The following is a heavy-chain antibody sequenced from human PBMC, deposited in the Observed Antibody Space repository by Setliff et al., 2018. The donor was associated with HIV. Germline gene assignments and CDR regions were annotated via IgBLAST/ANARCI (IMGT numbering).Heavy chain of an antibody. D-gene: IGHD3-22*01. Sequence: SETLSLTCTVSGGSISSYYWSWIRQPAGKGLEWIGTVCYSGGTYYNPSLMGRVTLSIDTAKNQFSLNLSSVAAADTAVYYCARHFYGYYGSNGLPIQYWGQGTLVTVSS. V-gene: IGHV4-59*05. CDR2: VCYSGGT. CDR1: GGSISSYY. CDR3: ARHFYGYYGSNGLPIQY. J-gene: IGHJ4*02.